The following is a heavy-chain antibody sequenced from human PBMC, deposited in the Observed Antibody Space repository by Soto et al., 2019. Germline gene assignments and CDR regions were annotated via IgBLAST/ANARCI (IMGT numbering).Heavy chain of an antibody. CDR1: GFTFSSYS. Sequence: EVQLVESGGGLLQQGGSLRLSCTASGFTFSSYSMNWVRHAPGKGLDWVSFISNSSTTIYYSDSVKGRFTVSRDNAKNSLYLQMNSLRAEDTAVYYCARNVLVPATWRDDAFDIWGQGTLDTVSS. CDR3: ARNVLVPATWRDDAFDI. D-gene: IGHD2-2*01. V-gene: IGHV3-48*01. J-gene: IGHJ3*02. CDR2: ISNSSTTI.